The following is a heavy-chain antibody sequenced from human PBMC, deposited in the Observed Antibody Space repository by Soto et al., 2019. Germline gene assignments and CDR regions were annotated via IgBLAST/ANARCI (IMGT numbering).Heavy chain of an antibody. D-gene: IGHD6-19*01. CDR1: GYTLTELS. Sequence: QVQLVQSGAEVKKPGASVKVSCKVSGYTLTELSMHWVRQAPGKGLEWMGGFDPEDGETIYAQKFQGRVTKTEDTSTDTAYMELSSLRSEDTAVYYCATVDIAVAGTWWFDPWGQGTLVTVSS. CDR2: FDPEDGET. J-gene: IGHJ5*02. V-gene: IGHV1-24*01. CDR3: ATVDIAVAGTWWFDP.